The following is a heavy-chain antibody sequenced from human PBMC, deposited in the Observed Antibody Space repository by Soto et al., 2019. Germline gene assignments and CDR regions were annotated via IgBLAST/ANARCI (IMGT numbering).Heavy chain of an antibody. V-gene: IGHV1-18*01. CDR2: ISAYNGNT. CDR1: GYTFTSYG. J-gene: IGHJ4*02. Sequence: GASVKVSCKASGYTFTSYGISWVRQAPGQGLEWMGWISAYNGNTNYAQKLQGRVTMTTDTSTSTAYMELRSLRSDDTAVYYCARDSSSWYFETMNFDYWGQGTLVTVSS. D-gene: IGHD6-13*01. CDR3: ARDSSSWYFETMNFDY.